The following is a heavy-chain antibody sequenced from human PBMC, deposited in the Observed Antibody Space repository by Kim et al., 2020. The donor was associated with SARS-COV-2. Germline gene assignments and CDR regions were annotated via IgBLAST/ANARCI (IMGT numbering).Heavy chain of an antibody. CDR3: ARDSAAAGTIYY. CDR1: GGSFSGYY. D-gene: IGHD6-13*01. Sequence: SETLSLTCAVYGGSFSGYYWSWIRQPPGKGLEWIGEINHSGSTNYNPSLKSRVTISVDTSKNQFSLKLSSVTAADTAVYYCARDSAAAGTIYYWGQGTLV. CDR2: INHSGST. J-gene: IGHJ4*02. V-gene: IGHV4-34*01.